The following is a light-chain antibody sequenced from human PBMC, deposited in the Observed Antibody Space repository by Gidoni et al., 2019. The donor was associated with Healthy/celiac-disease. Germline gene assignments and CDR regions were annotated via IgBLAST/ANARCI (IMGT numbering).Light chain of an antibody. V-gene: IGKV1-5*01. Sequence: DIQMTQSPSTLSASVGDRVTITCRASQSISSWLAWYQQKPGKAPKLLIYDASSLESGVPSRFSGSGSGTEFTLTISSLQPDEFATYYCQQYNSYSGRTFGQGTKVGIK. J-gene: IGKJ1*01. CDR1: QSISSW. CDR3: QQYNSYSGRT. CDR2: DAS.